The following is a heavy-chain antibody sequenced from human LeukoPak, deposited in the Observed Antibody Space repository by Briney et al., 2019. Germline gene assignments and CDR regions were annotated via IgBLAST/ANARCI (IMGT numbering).Heavy chain of an antibody. V-gene: IGHV1-58*02. Sequence: RASVKVSCKASGFTFTSSAMQWVRQARGQRLEWIGWIVVGSGNTNYAQKFQERVTITRDMSTSTAYMELSSLRSEDTAVYYCAADPYYYDSSGYYSFDYWGQGTLVTVS. D-gene: IGHD3-22*01. J-gene: IGHJ4*02. CDR3: AADPYYYDSSGYYSFDY. CDR2: IVVGSGNT. CDR1: GFTFTSSA.